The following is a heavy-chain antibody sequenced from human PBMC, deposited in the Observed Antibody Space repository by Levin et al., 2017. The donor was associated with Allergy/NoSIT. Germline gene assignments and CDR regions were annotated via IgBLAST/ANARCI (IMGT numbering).Heavy chain of an antibody. CDR3: AKDPGWERGFFDS. V-gene: IGHV3-30*18. J-gene: IGHJ4*02. CDR2: ISYLGSSK. Sequence: GESLKISCAASGFTFSDHGVHWVRQAPGRALEWVAFISYLGSSKYFADSVKGRFTISRDNSKNTMHLQMNSLRAEDTAIYYCAKDPGWERGFFDSWGQGTLVTVSS. CDR1: GFTFSDHG. D-gene: IGHD1-26*01.